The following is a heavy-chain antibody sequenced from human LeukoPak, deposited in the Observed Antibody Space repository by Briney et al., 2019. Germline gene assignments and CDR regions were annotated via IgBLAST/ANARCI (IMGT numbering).Heavy chain of an antibody. Sequence: GGSLRLSCAASGFTFSNYWLHWVRQAPGRGLVWVSPINSDGSSTNYADSVKGRFTISRDNSKNTLYLQMDSLRAEDTAVYYCAKDRGYSYGYFDYWGQGTLVTVSS. V-gene: IGHV3-74*01. CDR3: AKDRGYSYGYFDY. D-gene: IGHD5-18*01. CDR2: INSDGSST. J-gene: IGHJ4*02. CDR1: GFTFSNYW.